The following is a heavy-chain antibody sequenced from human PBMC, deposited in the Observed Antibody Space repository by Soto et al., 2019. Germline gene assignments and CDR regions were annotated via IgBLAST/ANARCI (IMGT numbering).Heavy chain of an antibody. CDR2: IYYSGST. D-gene: IGHD3-3*01. Sequence: SETLSLTCTVSGGSISSGDYYWSWIRQPPGKGLEWIGYIYYSGSTYYNPSLKSRVTISVDTPKNQFTLKLSSVTAADTAVYYCARARITIFGVIITPYGMDVWGQGTTVTVSS. CDR3: ARARITIFGVIITPYGMDV. V-gene: IGHV4-30-4*01. J-gene: IGHJ6*02. CDR1: GGSISSGDYY.